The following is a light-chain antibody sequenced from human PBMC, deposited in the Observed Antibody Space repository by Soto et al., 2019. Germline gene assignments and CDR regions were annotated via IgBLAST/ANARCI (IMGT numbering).Light chain of an antibody. Sequence: QLVLTQSPSASASLGASVKLTCTLSSGHSSYAIAWHQQQAGKGPRYLMKLNSDGSHSNGDGIPDRFSGSSSGAERYLTISSLQSEDEADYYCQTWDTGIRVFGGGTKLTVL. J-gene: IGLJ2*01. V-gene: IGLV4-69*01. CDR3: QTWDTGIRV. CDR2: LNSDGSH. CDR1: SGHSSYA.